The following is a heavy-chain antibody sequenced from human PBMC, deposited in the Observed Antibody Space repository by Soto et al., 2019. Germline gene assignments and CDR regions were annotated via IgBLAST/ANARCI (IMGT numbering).Heavy chain of an antibody. CDR3: ARLDEVGYTRKLENTNYSSGMDV. V-gene: IGHV4-59*04. D-gene: IGHD5-18*01. J-gene: IGHJ6*02. Sequence: SETLSLTCTVSGGSISSYYWSWIRQPPGKGLEWIGYIYYSGSTYYNPSLKSRVTISVDTSKNQFSLKLSSVTAADTAVYYCARLDEVGYTRKLENTNYSSGMDVGGQGTRATVPS. CDR1: GGSISSYY. CDR2: IYYSGST.